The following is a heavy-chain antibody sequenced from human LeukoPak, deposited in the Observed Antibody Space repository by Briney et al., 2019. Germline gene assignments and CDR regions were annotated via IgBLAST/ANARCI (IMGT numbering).Heavy chain of an antibody. J-gene: IGHJ4*02. D-gene: IGHD6-6*01. CDR3: ARGPNSNWSGLDF. Sequence: GGSLRLSCAASGFTFSSYWMNWARQAPGKGLEWVASINHNGNVNYYVDSVKGRFTISRDNAKNTLYLQVNNLRAEDTAVYYCARGPNSNWSGLDFWGQGTLLTVSS. CDR2: INHNGNVN. CDR1: GFTFSSYW. V-gene: IGHV3-7*01.